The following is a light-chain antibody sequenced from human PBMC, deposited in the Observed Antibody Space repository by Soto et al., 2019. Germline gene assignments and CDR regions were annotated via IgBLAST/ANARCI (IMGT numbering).Light chain of an antibody. CDR1: QSISSY. Sequence: DIQMTQSPSSLSASVGDRVTITCRASQSISSYLNWYQHKPGKAPKXLIYAASSLQSGVPSRFSGSGSGTDGTLTISSLQPEDGATYDGQQSYPYPRTFGLGTKVDI. CDR2: AAS. J-gene: IGKJ1*01. CDR3: QQSYPYPRT. V-gene: IGKV1-39*01.